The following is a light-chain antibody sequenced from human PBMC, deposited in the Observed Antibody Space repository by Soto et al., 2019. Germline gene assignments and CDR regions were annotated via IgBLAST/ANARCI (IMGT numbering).Light chain of an antibody. CDR1: QSINSW. Sequence: DIQMTQSPSTLSASVGDRVTITCRASQSINSWLAWYQQKPGKAPNLLIYAASTLQSGVPSRFRGSGSGTDFTLTISSLQPEDVATYYCQNYNSAPLTFGGGTKVDIK. CDR3: QNYNSAPLT. V-gene: IGKV1-27*01. J-gene: IGKJ4*01. CDR2: AAS.